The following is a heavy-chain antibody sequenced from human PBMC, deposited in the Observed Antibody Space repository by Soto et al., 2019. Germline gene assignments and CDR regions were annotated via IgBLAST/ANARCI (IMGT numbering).Heavy chain of an antibody. CDR2: IIPIFGTA. J-gene: IGHJ4*02. D-gene: IGHD2-15*01. CDR1: GGTFSSYA. V-gene: IGHV1-69*13. Sequence: SVKVSCKASGGTFSSYAISWVRQAPGQRLEWMGGIIPIFGTANYAQKFQGRVTITADESTSTAYMELSSLRSEDTAVYYCAREDCSGGGCYRGTGIDYWGQGTLVTSPQ. CDR3: AREDCSGGGCYRGTGIDY.